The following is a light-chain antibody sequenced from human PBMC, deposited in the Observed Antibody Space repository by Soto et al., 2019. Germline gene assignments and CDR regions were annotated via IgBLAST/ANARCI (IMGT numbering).Light chain of an antibody. CDR3: QQCFSTPWT. CDR1: QTVSRF. J-gene: IGKJ1*01. Sequence: DIQMTQSPSSLSASVGDRVTITCRASQTVSRFLNCYQHKPGKAPKLLIYGASSLQSEVPSRFNGSGSGTDFPLTISGLQPEYFATYSCQQCFSTPWTFGQGTKVEIK. CDR2: GAS. V-gene: IGKV1-39*01.